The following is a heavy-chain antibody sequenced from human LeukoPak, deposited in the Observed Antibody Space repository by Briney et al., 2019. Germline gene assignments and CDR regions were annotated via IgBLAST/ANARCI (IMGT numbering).Heavy chain of an antibody. J-gene: IGHJ4*02. Sequence: VXQXXXXGXXXMVLISADNSHKKYAQKLQGRVTITTDTSTRTAYMELSSLRSDDTAMYYCARDAILEGTFDYWGQGTLVTVSS. D-gene: IGHD1-7*01. CDR2: ISADNSHK. V-gene: IGHV1-18*01. CDR3: ARDAILEGTFDY.